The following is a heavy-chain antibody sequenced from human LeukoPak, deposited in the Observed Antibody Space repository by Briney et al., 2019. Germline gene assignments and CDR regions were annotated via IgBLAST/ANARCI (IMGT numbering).Heavy chain of an antibody. CDR2: ISGYNGHP. Sequence: GPVKVSCKASGYTLTNYGISWVRQAPGQGLEWMGWISGYNGHPNYAEKLQGRVTMTTDTSTSTAYMELRSLRSDDTAVFYCARESQIRYYYDRSGYYYGALDYWGQGSLVTVSS. V-gene: IGHV1-18*01. D-gene: IGHD3-22*01. J-gene: IGHJ4*02. CDR3: ARESQIRYYYDRSGYYYGALDY. CDR1: GYTLTNYG.